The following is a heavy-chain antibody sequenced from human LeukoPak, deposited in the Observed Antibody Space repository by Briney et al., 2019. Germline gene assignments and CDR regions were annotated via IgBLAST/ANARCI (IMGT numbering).Heavy chain of an antibody. CDR1: GFTFSSYA. J-gene: IGHJ4*02. V-gene: IGHV3-30*04. CDR3: ARDKNRVTIFAVAVDY. CDR2: ISYDGSNK. D-gene: IGHD3-3*01. Sequence: GGSLRLSCAASGFTFSSYAMHWVRQAPGKGLEWVAVISYDGSNKYYADSVKGRFTISRDNSKNTLYLQMNSLRAEDTAVYYCARDKNRVTIFAVAVDYWGQGTLVTVSS.